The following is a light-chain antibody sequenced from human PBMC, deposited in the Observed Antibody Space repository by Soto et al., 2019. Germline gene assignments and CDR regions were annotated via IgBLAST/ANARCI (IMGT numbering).Light chain of an antibody. J-gene: IGKJ4*01. CDR1: QGISSY. Sequence: IQLTQSPSSLSASVGDRVTITCRASQGISSYLAWYQQKPGKAPKLLIYAASTSQSGVPSRFSGSGSGTDFTLTISSLQPEDFATYYCQQISTYPLTLGGGTKVDIK. CDR3: QQISTYPLT. V-gene: IGKV1-9*01. CDR2: AAS.